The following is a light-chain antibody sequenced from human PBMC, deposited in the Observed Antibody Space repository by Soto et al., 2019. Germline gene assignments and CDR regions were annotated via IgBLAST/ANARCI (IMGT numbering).Light chain of an antibody. Sequence: EIVLTQSPGTLSLPPGDRATLSCRASQSVSASYLVWYQQKPGQAPRLLIYGASGLPSGIPYRFSGSGSGTDFTLTISSLELEDFAIYYCQQSYSTPWTFGQGTKVDIK. CDR3: QQSYSTPWT. CDR2: GAS. J-gene: IGKJ1*01. CDR1: QSVSASY. V-gene: IGKV3-20*01.